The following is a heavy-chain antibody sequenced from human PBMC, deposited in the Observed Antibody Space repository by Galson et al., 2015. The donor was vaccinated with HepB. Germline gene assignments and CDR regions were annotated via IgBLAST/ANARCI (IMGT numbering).Heavy chain of an antibody. CDR1: GFTFSSYA. Sequence: SLRLSCAASGFTFSSYAMSWVRQAPGKGLEWVSAISGSGGSTYYADSVKGRFTISRDNSKNTLYLQMNSLRAEDTAVYYCAKAPTAAPDGGFLEWLFPGDYWGQGTLVTVSS. V-gene: IGHV3-23*01. CDR3: AKAPTAAPDGGFLEWLFPGDY. J-gene: IGHJ4*02. CDR2: ISGSGGST. D-gene: IGHD3-3*01.